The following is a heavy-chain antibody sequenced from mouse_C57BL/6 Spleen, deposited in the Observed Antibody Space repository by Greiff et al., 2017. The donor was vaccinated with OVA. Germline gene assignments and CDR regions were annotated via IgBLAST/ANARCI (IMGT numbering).Heavy chain of an antibody. J-gene: IGHJ3*01. CDR1: GFTFTDYY. CDR3: ARDMYYDYDAAWFAY. Sequence: DVKLVESGGGLVQPGGSLSLSCAASGFTFTDYYMSWVRQPPGKALEWLGFIRNKANGYTTEYSASVKGRFTISRDNSHSILYLQMNALRAEDSATYYCARDMYYDYDAAWFAYWGQGTLGTVSA. V-gene: IGHV7-3*01. CDR2: IRNKANGYTT. D-gene: IGHD2-4*01.